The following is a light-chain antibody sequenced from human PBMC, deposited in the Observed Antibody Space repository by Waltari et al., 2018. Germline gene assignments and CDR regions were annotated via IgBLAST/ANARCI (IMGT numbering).Light chain of an antibody. V-gene: IGLV3-1*01. CDR2: EDD. CDR1: KLGNQF. J-gene: IGLJ2*01. CDR3: QGRDGSTAVV. Sequence: SYVLTQPPSVSVSPGQTASIDCSGDKLGNQFVAWYQLKPGQSPVLVVYEDDKRPSGIPVRFSGSNSGNTATLTIRGAQSMDEGDYFCQGRDGSTAVVFGGGTKLTVL.